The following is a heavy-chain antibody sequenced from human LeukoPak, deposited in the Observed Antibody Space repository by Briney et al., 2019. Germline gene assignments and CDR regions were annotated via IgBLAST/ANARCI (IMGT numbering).Heavy chain of an antibody. J-gene: IGHJ6*02. V-gene: IGHV3-21*01. D-gene: IGHD3-3*01. CDR2: ISSSSSYI. Sequence: GGSLRLSCAASGFTFSSYSMNWVRQAPGKGLEWVSSISSSSSYIYYADSVKGRFTISRDNAKNSLYLQMNSLRAEDTAAYYCARGVGYDFWSGYYGEDYYYGMDVWGQGTTVTVSS. CDR1: GFTFSSYS. CDR3: ARGVGYDFWSGYYGEDYYYGMDV.